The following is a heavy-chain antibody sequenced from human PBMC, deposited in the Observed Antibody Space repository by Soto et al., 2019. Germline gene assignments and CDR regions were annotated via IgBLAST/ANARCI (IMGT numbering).Heavy chain of an antibody. CDR3: ARVSLTMVVVPVGVS. D-gene: IGHD3-22*01. Sequence: QVQLVQSGPEVKKPGASVKVSCRTSGYTFTSYGISWVRQAPGQGLEWMGWINTYSGDTIYAQKVQGRVSMTTDTSTSTAYMDLKSLKTDDTAMSYCARVSLTMVVVPVGVSGGQGPLVPVSS. CDR2: INTYSGDT. CDR1: GYTFTSYG. J-gene: IGHJ4*02. V-gene: IGHV1-18*04.